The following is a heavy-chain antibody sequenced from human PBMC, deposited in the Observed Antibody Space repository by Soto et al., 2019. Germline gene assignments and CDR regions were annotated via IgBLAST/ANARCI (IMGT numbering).Heavy chain of an antibody. V-gene: IGHV3-74*01. J-gene: IGHJ4*02. Sequence: GGSLRLSCEASGFTFSTYWMHWVRQAPGQGLVWLSRINADGRTTNYADSVRGRFTISRDNAKNTPFLQVNSLRAEDTAVYYCATAGQFRFDNWGQGALVTVSS. CDR1: GFTFSTYW. D-gene: IGHD2-21*01. CDR3: ATAGQFRFDN. CDR2: INADGRTT.